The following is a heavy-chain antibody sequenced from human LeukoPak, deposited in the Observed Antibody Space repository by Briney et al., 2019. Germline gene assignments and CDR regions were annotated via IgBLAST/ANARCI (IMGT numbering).Heavy chain of an antibody. CDR2: INPNSGGT. CDR3: ARDHCTSTGCYENYYYGLDV. D-gene: IGHD2-2*01. V-gene: IGHV1-2*02. J-gene: IGHJ6*02. Sequence: ASVKVSCKASGYTFTDDYVQWVRQAPGQGLEWMGWINPNSGGTNHAQKFQGRVTMTRDTSISTAYMELSRLRSDDTAVYYCARDHCTSTGCYENYYYGLDVWGQGTTVTVSS. CDR1: GYTFTDDY.